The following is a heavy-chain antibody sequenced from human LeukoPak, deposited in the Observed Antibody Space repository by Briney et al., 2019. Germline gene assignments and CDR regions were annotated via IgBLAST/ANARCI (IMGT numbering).Heavy chain of an antibody. D-gene: IGHD3-10*01. J-gene: IGHJ4*02. V-gene: IGHV4-34*01. Sequence: SETLSLTCAVYGGSFSGYYWSWIRQPPGKGLEWIGEINHSGSTNYNPSLKSRVTISVDTSKNQFSLQLTSVTAADTAIYYCARVRGDRALSFDYWGQGTLVTVSS. CDR1: GGSFSGYY. CDR2: INHSGST. CDR3: ARVRGDRALSFDY.